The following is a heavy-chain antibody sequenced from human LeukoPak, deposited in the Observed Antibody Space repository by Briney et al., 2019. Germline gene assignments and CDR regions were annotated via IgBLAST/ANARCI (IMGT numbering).Heavy chain of an antibody. D-gene: IGHD6-13*01. CDR3: AREQGIAAAGTLHFDY. CDR2: MNPNSGNT. V-gene: IGHV1-8*01. J-gene: IGHJ4*02. CDR1: GYTFTSYD. Sequence: ASVKVSCKASGYTFTSYDINWVRQATGQGLEWMGWMNPNSGNTGYAQKFQGRVTMTRNTSISTAYMELSSLRSEDTAVYYCAREQGIAAAGTLHFDYWGQGTLVTVSS.